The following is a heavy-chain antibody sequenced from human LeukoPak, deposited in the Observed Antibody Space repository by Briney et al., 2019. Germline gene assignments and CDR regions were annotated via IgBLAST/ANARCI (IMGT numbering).Heavy chain of an antibody. V-gene: IGHV1-8*01. D-gene: IGHD3-10*01. Sequence: ASVKVSCKASGYTFASYDINWVRQATGQGPEWMGWMNPSSGNTGYAQTFQGRVSMTRDTSTNTAYLELSSLRSEDTAVYYCATPTYYYSSGSFAYWGQGTLVTVSS. J-gene: IGHJ4*02. CDR1: GYTFASYD. CDR3: ATPTYYYSSGSFAY. CDR2: MNPSSGNT.